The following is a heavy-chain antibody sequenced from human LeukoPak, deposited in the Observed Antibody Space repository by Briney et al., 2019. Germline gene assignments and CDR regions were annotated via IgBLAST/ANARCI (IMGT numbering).Heavy chain of an antibody. Sequence: GGSLRLSCAASGFTVSSNYMSWVRQAPGKGLEWVAFIRYDGSNKYYADSVKGRFTISRDNSKNTLYLQMNSLRAEDTAVYYCARVPNSGHTWIQLWKTAGGDYWGQGTLVTVSS. CDR1: GFTVSSNY. CDR2: IRYDGSNK. J-gene: IGHJ4*02. CDR3: ARVPNSGHTWIQLWKTAGGDY. V-gene: IGHV3-30*02. D-gene: IGHD5-18*01.